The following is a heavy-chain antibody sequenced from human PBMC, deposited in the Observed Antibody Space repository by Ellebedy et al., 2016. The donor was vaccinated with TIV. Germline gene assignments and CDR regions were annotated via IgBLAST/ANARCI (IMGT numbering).Heavy chain of an antibody. V-gene: IGHV3-21*01. CDR3: AKSRYQLLWLMSY. J-gene: IGHJ4*02. Sequence: GESLKISXAASGFTFSSYSMNWVRQAPGKGLEWVSSISSSSSYIYYADSVKGRFTISRDNAKNSLYLQMNSLRAEDTAVYYCAKSRYQLLWLMSYWGQGTLVTVSS. CDR2: ISSSSSYI. CDR1: GFTFSSYS. D-gene: IGHD2-2*01.